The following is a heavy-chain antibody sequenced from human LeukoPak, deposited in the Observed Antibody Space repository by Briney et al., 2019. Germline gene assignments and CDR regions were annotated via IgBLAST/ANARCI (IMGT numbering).Heavy chain of an antibody. CDR1: GGSISSYY. CDR2: IYYSGST. Sequence: SETLSLTCTVSGGSISSYYWSWIRQPPGKGLEWIGYIYYSGSTNYNPSLKSRVTISVDTSKNQFSLKLSSVTAADTAVYYCARAKTGIAVAGTVNWFDPWGQGTLVTVS. CDR3: ARAKTGIAVAGTVNWFDP. D-gene: IGHD6-19*01. J-gene: IGHJ5*02. V-gene: IGHV4-59*01.